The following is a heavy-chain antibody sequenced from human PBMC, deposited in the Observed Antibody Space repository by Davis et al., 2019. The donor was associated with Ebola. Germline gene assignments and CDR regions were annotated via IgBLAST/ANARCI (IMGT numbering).Heavy chain of an antibody. D-gene: IGHD6-13*01. V-gene: IGHV2-5*02. J-gene: IGHJ5*02. Sequence: SGPTLVKPTQTLTLTCTFSGFSLSTTGVGVGWIRQPPGKALEWLALIYWDDGKRYSPSLRSRLTITKDTSKNQVVLTMTNMDPVDTATYYCAHSPAAAGTFDPWGQGTLVTVSS. CDR2: IYWDDGK. CDR3: AHSPAAAGTFDP. CDR1: GFSLSTTGVG.